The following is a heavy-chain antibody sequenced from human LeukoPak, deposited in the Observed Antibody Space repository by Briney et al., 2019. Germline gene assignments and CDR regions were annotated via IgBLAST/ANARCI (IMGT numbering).Heavy chain of an antibody. Sequence: GGSLRLSCAASGFTFNSYSMNWVRQAPGKGLEWDSSISSSSSYLYYADSVKVRFTISRDNAKNSLYLQMNSLRAEDTAVYYCARVINFDIWGQGTIVTVSS. CDR1: GFTFNSYS. CDR3: ARVINFDI. V-gene: IGHV3-21*01. J-gene: IGHJ3*02. CDR2: ISSSSSYL.